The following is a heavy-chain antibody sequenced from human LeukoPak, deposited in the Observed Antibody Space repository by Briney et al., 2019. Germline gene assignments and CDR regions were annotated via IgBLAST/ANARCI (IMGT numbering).Heavy chain of an antibody. D-gene: IGHD3-16*01. CDR2: IYTSGST. Sequence: SDTLSLTCTVSGGSISSYYWSWLRQPAGKGLEWIGRIYTSGSTNYNPSLKSRVTMSVDTSKNQFSLKLSSVTAADTAVYYCARSGFLMIPDYFDYWGQGTLVTVSS. CDR1: GGSISSYY. CDR3: ARSGFLMIPDYFDY. J-gene: IGHJ4*02. V-gene: IGHV4-4*07.